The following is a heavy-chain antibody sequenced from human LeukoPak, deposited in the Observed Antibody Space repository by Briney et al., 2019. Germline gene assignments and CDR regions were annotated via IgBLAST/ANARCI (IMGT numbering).Heavy chain of an antibody. D-gene: IGHD6-13*01. Sequence: PGGSLRLSCAASGFTVSSNYMSWVRQAPGKGLEWVSVIYSGGSTYYSDSVKGRFTISRDNSKKTLYLQMNSLRAEDTAVYYCAREYSSSWSRYYYYYMDVWGKGTTVTVSS. CDR3: AREYSSSWSRYYYYYMDV. J-gene: IGHJ6*03. V-gene: IGHV3-53*01. CDR1: GFTVSSNY. CDR2: IYSGGST.